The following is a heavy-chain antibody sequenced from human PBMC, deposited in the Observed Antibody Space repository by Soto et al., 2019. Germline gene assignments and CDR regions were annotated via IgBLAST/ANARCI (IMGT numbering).Heavy chain of an antibody. D-gene: IGHD6-6*01. J-gene: IGHJ6*02. CDR2: IYYSGST. V-gene: IGHV4-39*01. Sequence: QLQLQESGPGLVKPSETLSLTCTVSGGSISSSSYYWGWIRQPPGKGLEWIGSIYYSGSTYYNPSLKSRVTISVDTSKNQFSLKLSSVTAADTAVYYCARHDGLKQLAPLSRVDVWGQGTTVTVSS. CDR1: GGSISSSSYY. CDR3: ARHDGLKQLAPLSRVDV.